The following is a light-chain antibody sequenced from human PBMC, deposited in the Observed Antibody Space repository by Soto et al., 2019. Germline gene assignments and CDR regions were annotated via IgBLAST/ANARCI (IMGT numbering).Light chain of an antibody. V-gene: IGKV1-5*01. CDR2: DAS. J-gene: IGKJ1*01. CDR3: QQYSRYWT. Sequence: GDRVTITCRASQSISSWLAWYQQKPGKAPKFLIYDASNLESGVPSRFSGSGSGTEFTLTISSLQPDDFATYYCQQYSRYWTFGQGTKVDTK. CDR1: QSISSW.